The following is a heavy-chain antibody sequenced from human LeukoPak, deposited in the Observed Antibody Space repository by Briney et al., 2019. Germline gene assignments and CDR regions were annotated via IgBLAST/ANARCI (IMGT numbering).Heavy chain of an antibody. Sequence: GASVKVSCKASGSTFTSFYMHWVRQAPGQGLEWMGRIIPILGIANYAQKFQGRVTITADKSTSTAYMELSSLRSEDTAVYYCARGYSSGAPTHFDYWGQGTLVTVSS. CDR2: IIPILGIA. CDR1: GSTFTSFY. CDR3: ARGYSSGAPTHFDY. V-gene: IGHV1-69*04. J-gene: IGHJ4*02. D-gene: IGHD2-15*01.